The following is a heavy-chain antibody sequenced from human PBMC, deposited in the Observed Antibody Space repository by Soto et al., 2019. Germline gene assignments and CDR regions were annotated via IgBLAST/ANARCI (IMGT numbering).Heavy chain of an antibody. CDR3: ARGLSTGSPYSGGWYYFDS. CDR1: GGSFSGYI. J-gene: IGHJ4*02. CDR2: INHSGSA. Sequence: QVQIPQRGAGVLKPSETLSLTCAVSGGSFSGYIWTWIRQTPGKGLQWIGQINHSGSAAYNPSLRTRVTLSIMSNNQVSLGMRSVTAADTAVYYCARGLSTGSPYSGGWYYFDSWGQGATVTVS. D-gene: IGHD3-10*01. V-gene: IGHV4-34*01.